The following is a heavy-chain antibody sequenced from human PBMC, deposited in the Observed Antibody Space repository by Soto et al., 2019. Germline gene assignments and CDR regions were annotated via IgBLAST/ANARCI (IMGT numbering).Heavy chain of an antibody. CDR1: GGTFSSYA. CDR2: IIPISGTA. V-gene: IGHV1-69*01. J-gene: IGHJ6*02. Sequence: QVQLVQSGAEVKKPGSSVKVSCKASGGTFSSYAISWERQAPGQGIEWMGGIIPISGTANYAQKFQGRVTITADESTSTAYMELSSLRSEDTAVYYCARSQGSSTSLEIYYYYYYGMDVWGQGTTVTVSS. D-gene: IGHD2-2*01. CDR3: ARSQGSSTSLEIYYYYYYGMDV.